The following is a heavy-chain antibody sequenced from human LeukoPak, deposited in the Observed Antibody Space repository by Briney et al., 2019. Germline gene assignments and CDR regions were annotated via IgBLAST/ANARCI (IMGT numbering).Heavy chain of an antibody. CDR2: MPVGENVADTEIP. CDR1: GFSISNNCLS. J-gene: IGHJ5*02. Sequence: WESLSLSCKVSGFSISNNCLSWGWLGQFPGKGLEWIVTMPVGENVADTEIPSYTLSLKSRVNISAEKSKNQLSLKVNSVTAADTASYYCARLTLTGVAGRGWFDAWGQGTLVIVSS. V-gene: IGHV4-39*01. CDR3: ARLTLTGVAGRGWFDA. D-gene: IGHD3-3*01.